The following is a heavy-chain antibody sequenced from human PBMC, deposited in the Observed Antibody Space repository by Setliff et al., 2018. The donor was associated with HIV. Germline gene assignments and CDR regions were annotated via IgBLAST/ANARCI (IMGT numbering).Heavy chain of an antibody. Sequence: PGESLKISCKALEYTFTTYLIAWVRQMPGEGLEWMGIIYPDDSNIRYNPSFQSQVTISADKSITTAYLEINNLKASDTATYYCARLDGRSMNAFQIWGPGTKVTVSS. CDR1: EYTFTTYL. D-gene: IGHD6-13*01. CDR3: ARLDGRSMNAFQI. V-gene: IGHV5-51*01. CDR2: IYPDDSNI. J-gene: IGHJ3*01.